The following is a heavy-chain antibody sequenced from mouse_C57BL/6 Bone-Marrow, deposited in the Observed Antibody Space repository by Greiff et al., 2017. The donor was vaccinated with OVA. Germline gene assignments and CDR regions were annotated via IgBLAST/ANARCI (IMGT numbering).Heavy chain of an antibody. D-gene: IGHD1-1*01. CDR1: GYAFSSSW. J-gene: IGHJ3*01. Sequence: VKLMESGPELVKPGASVKISCKASGYAFSSSWMNWVKQRPGKGLEWIGRIYPGDGDTNYNGKFKGKATLTADKSSSTAYMQLSSLTSEDSAVYFCARGGSTAYWGQGTLVTVSA. V-gene: IGHV1-82*01. CDR3: ARGGSTAY. CDR2: IYPGDGDT.